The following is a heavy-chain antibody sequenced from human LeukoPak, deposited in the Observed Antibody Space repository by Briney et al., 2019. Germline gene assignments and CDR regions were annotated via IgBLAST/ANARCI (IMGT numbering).Heavy chain of an antibody. CDR3: IKDDGNYGIDY. CDR1: GFTFSSYG. D-gene: IGHD1-7*01. Sequence: GRSLRLSCAASGFTFSSYGMHWVRQAPGKGLEWVAVIWYDGSNKYYADSVKGRFTISRDNSKSTLYLQMNSLRAEDTAVYFCIKDDGNYGIDYWGQGTLATVSS. V-gene: IGHV3-33*06. CDR2: IWYDGSNK. J-gene: IGHJ4*02.